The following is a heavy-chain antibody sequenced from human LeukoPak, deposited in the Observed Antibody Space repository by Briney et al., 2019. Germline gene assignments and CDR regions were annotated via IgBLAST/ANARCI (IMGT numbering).Heavy chain of an antibody. D-gene: IGHD3-10*01. Sequence: GGSLRLSCAASGFTFSSYGMHWVRQAPGKGLEWVAVIWYDGSNKYYADSVKGRFTISRDNSKNTLYLQMNSLRAEDTAVYYCARDYYGSGSYYGPDYWGQGTLVTVSS. J-gene: IGHJ4*02. CDR2: IWYDGSNK. V-gene: IGHV3-33*01. CDR1: GFTFSSYG. CDR3: ARDYYGSGSYYGPDY.